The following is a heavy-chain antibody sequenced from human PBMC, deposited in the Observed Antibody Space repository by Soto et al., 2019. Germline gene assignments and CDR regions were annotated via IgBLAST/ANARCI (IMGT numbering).Heavy chain of an antibody. CDR2: ISAYNGNT. V-gene: IGHV1-18*01. J-gene: IGHJ4*02. CDR3: ARVQGQLSGSYSRYFDY. Sequence: GASVKVSCKTSGYIFTTYGLSWVRQAPGQGLEWMGWISAYNGNTNYAQNLQGRVTMTTDTSTRTAYMELSNLRSDDTAVYYCARVQGQLSGSYSRYFDYWGQGTLVTVS. CDR1: GYIFTTYG. D-gene: IGHD1-26*01.